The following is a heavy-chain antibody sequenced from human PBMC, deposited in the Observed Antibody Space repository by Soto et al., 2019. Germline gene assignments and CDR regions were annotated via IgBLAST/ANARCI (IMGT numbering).Heavy chain of an antibody. D-gene: IGHD3-10*01. Sequence: EVQLLESGGGLVQPGGSLRLSCAASGFTFSTYAMTWVRQAPEKGLEWVSGISTGGDTTYYADSVKGRFTISRDNSKKMLYLQMNSLRAEDTAVYYCARDLYGSGIDYWGQGTLVTVSS. V-gene: IGHV3-23*01. J-gene: IGHJ4*02. CDR1: GFTFSTYA. CDR2: ISTGGDTT. CDR3: ARDLYGSGIDY.